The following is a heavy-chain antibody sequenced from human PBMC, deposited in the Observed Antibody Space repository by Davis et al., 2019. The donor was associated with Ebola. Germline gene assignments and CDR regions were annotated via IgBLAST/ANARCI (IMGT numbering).Heavy chain of an antibody. D-gene: IGHD3-10*01. CDR2: MFYSGTMYYSGTT. CDR3: ARHDSMVRVQFDY. J-gene: IGHJ4*02. Sequence: PSETLSLTCTVSGGSISSYYWSWIRQPPGRGLEWIGYMFYSGTMYYSGTTNYNPSLKSRVTISADTSKNQFSLKLNSVTAADTAVYYCARHDSMVRVQFDYWGQGTLVTVSS. CDR1: GGSISSYY. V-gene: IGHV4-59*08.